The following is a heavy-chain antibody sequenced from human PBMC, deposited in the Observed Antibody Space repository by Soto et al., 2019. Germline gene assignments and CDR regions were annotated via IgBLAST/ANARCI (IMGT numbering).Heavy chain of an antibody. CDR2: INHSGST. D-gene: IGHD2-15*01. CDR3: RYCSGGSCYSGAPYYYYGMDV. Sequence: SETLSLTCAVYCGSFSGYYWSWIRQPPGKGLEWIGEINHSGSTNYNPSLKSRVTISVDTSKNQFSLKLSSVTAADTAVYYCRYCSGGSCYSGAPYYYYGMDVWGQGTTVTVSS. J-gene: IGHJ6*02. V-gene: IGHV4-34*01. CDR1: CGSFSGYY.